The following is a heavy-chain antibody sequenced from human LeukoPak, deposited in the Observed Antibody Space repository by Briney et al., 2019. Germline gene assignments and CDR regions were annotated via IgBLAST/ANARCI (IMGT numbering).Heavy chain of an antibody. J-gene: IGHJ4*02. Sequence: SETLSLTCTVSGGSISSYYWSWIRQPAGKGLEWIGHIYTNGRTDYNPSLKSRVIISVDKAKNQFSLKLTSVTTADTAVYYCAGDGYRTTWYYYWGQGTPVTVSS. CDR3: AGDGYRTTWYYY. CDR2: IYTNGRT. V-gene: IGHV4-4*07. D-gene: IGHD6-13*01. CDR1: GGSISSYY.